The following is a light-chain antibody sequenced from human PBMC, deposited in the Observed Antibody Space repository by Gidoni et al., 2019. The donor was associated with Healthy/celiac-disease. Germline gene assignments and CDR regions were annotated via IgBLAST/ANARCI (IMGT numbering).Light chain of an antibody. J-gene: IGKJ3*01. CDR2: DAS. Sequence: DIQMTQSPSSLSASVGDRVTITCPASQDISNYSTWYQQKQGKAPKLLSYDASTLETGVPSRFSGSGSGTDFPFTISSLQPEDIATYYCQQYDNLPLTFGPGTKVDIK. V-gene: IGKV1-33*01. CDR3: QQYDNLPLT. CDR1: QDISNY.